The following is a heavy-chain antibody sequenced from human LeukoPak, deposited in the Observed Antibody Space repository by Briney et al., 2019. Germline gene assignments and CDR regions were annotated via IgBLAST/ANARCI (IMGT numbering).Heavy chain of an antibody. V-gene: IGHV3-23*01. CDR2: ISGSGGST. J-gene: IGHJ6*03. CDR3: AKCRENYYYYYMDV. CDR1: GFTFSSYG. D-gene: IGHD2-15*01. Sequence: PGGSLRLSCAASGFTFSSYGMSWVRQAPGKGLEWVSAISGSGGSTYYADSVKGRFTISRDNSKNTLYLQMNSLRAEDTAVYYCAKCRENYYYYYMDVWGKGTTVTISS.